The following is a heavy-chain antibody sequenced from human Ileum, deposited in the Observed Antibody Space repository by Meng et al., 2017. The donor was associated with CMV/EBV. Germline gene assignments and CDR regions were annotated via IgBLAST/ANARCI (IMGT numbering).Heavy chain of an antibody. Sequence: SCKASGYTFTTYHIHWVRQAPGQGLEWMGIINPSGGDTVYAQKFQGRLTVTRDTSMSTVYMDLSSLISEDTAVYYCARELPGGGYQGYWGQGTLVTVSS. CDR1: GYTFTTYH. CDR3: ARELPGGGYQGY. D-gene: IGHD2-15*01. J-gene: IGHJ4*02. V-gene: IGHV1-46*01. CDR2: INPSGGDT.